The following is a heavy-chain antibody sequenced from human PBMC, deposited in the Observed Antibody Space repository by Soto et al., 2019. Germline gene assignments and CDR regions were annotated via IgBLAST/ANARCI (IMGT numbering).Heavy chain of an antibody. Sequence: GGSLRLSCVASGFPFGSYAMSWVRQTPGKGLEWVSGISGSGGRTYYADSVKGRFTISRDNSNNTLSLQMHILRVEDTAVYFCEKGGYYSPFDIWGQGTMVTVSS. V-gene: IGHV3-23*01. CDR3: EKGGYYSPFDI. D-gene: IGHD3-16*01. CDR2: ISGSGGRT. J-gene: IGHJ3*02. CDR1: GFPFGSYA.